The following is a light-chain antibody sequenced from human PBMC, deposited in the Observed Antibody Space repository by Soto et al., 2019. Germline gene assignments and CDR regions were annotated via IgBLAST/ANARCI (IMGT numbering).Light chain of an antibody. V-gene: IGLV2-14*03. Sequence: QSALTQPASVSGSPGQSITISCTGSSSDVGGYDYVSWYQHHPGKAPKLMIHDVSNRPSGVSNRFSGSKSGNTASLTISGLQAEDEADYYCSSYTSSSTPYVFGTGTK. CDR1: SSDVGGYDY. CDR3: SSYTSSSTPYV. J-gene: IGLJ1*01. CDR2: DVS.